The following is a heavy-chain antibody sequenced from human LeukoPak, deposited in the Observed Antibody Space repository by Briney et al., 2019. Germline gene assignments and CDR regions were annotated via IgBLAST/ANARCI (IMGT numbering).Heavy chain of an antibody. CDR1: GGSISSSSYY. D-gene: IGHD1-26*01. CDR3: ARDLGGSYGLFDY. V-gene: IGHV4-39*07. J-gene: IGHJ4*02. Sequence: SETLSLTCTVSGGSISSSSYYWGWIRQPPGKGLEWIGSIYYSGSTYYNPSLKSRVTISVDTSKNQFSLKLSSVTAADTAVYYCARDLGGSYGLFDYWGQGTLVTVSS. CDR2: IYYSGST.